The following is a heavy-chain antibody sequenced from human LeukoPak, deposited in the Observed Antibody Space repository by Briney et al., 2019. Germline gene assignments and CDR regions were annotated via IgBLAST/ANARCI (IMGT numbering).Heavy chain of an antibody. CDR3: ARPVGRGAFDI. D-gene: IGHD1-26*01. Sequence: SETLSLTCTVSGASISSSTYYWDWIRQSPGKGLEWIGSIYYSGSTYYNPSLKSRVTISVDTSKNQFSLKLTSVTAADTAVYYCARPVGRGAFDIWGQGTMFIVSS. CDR1: GASISSSTYY. CDR2: IYYSGST. V-gene: IGHV4-39*01. J-gene: IGHJ3*02.